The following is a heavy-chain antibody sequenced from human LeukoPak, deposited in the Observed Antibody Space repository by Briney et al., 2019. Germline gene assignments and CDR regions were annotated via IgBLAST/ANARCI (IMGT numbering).Heavy chain of an antibody. J-gene: IGHJ4*02. V-gene: IGHV3-7*05. Sequence: GGSLILSCAASGFTFSNYWMNWVRQAPGKGLEWVANIKQDGSEKYYVDSVKGRFTISRDNAKNSLYLQMNSLRAEDTAVYYCARAGQDYWGQGTLVTVSS. CDR1: GFTFSNYW. CDR3: ARAGQDY. CDR2: IKQDGSEK.